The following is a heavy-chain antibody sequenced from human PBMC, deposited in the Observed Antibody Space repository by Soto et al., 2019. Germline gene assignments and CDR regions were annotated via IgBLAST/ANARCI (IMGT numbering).Heavy chain of an antibody. D-gene: IGHD3-22*01. CDR3: ARESYYDSGGYYFRAFDY. Sequence: QVQLVQSGAEVKKPGASVKVSCKASGYTFTSYYMHWVRQAPGQGLEWMGIINPSGGSTSYAQKFQGRLTMTRDTSTSTVYMERSSLRSEDTAVYYCARESYYDSGGYYFRAFDYWGQGTLVTVSS. CDR1: GYTFTSYY. V-gene: IGHV1-46*01. CDR2: INPSGGST. J-gene: IGHJ4*02.